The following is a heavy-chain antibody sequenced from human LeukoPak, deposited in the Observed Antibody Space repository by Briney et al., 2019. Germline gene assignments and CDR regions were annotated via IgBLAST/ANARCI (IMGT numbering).Heavy chain of an antibody. CDR3: ARDYYDTSGYYRHDY. Sequence: GGSLRLSCAASGFTFSTYAMNWVRQAPGKGLEWVSGISGSAGSTYYADSVKGRFTISRDISKNAVYLQMNNLRAEDTAVYYCARDYYDTSGYYRHDYWAQGTLVTVSS. V-gene: IGHV3-23*01. CDR1: GFTFSTYA. CDR2: ISGSAGST. D-gene: IGHD3-22*01. J-gene: IGHJ4*02.